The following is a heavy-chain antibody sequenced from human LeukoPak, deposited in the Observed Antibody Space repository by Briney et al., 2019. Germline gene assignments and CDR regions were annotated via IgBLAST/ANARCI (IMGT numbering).Heavy chain of an antibody. CDR2: INHSGST. D-gene: IGHD4-17*01. V-gene: IGHV4-34*01. Sequence: SETLSLTCAVYGGSFSGYYWSWIRQPPGKGLEWIGEINHSGSTNYNPSLKSRVTISVDTSKNQFPLKLSSVTAADTAVYYCARALTTVTRRYGMDVWGQGTTVTVSS. J-gene: IGHJ6*02. CDR3: ARALTTVTRRYGMDV. CDR1: GGSFSGYY.